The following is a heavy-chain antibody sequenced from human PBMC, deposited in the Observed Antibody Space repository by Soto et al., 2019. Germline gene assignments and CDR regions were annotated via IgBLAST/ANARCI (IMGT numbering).Heavy chain of an antibody. CDR1: GFSLSNGRLG. Sequence: SGPTLVNPTDTLTLTCTVSGFSLSNGRLGVTWIRQPPGKALEWLAHILSNDEKSYSPSLKSRLTISKDTSKSQVVLTMTNMDPVDTATYYCARTRMAGRRQASDICGQGTMVTVSS. CDR3: ARTRMAGRRQASDI. V-gene: IGHV2-26*01. J-gene: IGHJ3*02. D-gene: IGHD6-19*01. CDR2: ILSNDEK.